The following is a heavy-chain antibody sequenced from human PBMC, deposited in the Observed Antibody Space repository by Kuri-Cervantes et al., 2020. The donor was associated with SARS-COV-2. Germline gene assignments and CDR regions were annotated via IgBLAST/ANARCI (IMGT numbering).Heavy chain of an antibody. CDR3: ARDFGYSSAVFDY. Sequence: GESLKISCVASGFTFSSYAIHCVRQAPGKGLEWVAVISYDGSNKYYADSVKGRFTISRDNSKNTLYLQMNSLRAEDTAVYYCARDFGYSSAVFDYWGQGTLVTVSS. CDR1: GFTFSSYA. J-gene: IGHJ4*02. CDR2: ISYDGSNK. D-gene: IGHD6-19*01. V-gene: IGHV3-30-3*01.